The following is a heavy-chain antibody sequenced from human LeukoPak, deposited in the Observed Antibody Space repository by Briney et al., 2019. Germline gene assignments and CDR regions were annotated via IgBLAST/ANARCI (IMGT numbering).Heavy chain of an antibody. Sequence: GASVKVSCTASGGTFGSYAISWVRQAPGQGLEWMGGIIPIFGTANYAQKFQGRVTITADESTSTAYMELSSLRSEDTAVYYCARRKGYSSSPHFDYWGQGTLVTVSS. CDR1: GGTFGSYA. J-gene: IGHJ4*02. D-gene: IGHD6-6*01. CDR3: ARRKGYSSSPHFDY. CDR2: IIPIFGTA. V-gene: IGHV1-69*13.